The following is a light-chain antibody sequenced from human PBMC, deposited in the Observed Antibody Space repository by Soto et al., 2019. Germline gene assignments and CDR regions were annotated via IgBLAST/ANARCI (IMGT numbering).Light chain of an antibody. V-gene: IGLV6-57*04. CDR2: EDD. CDR3: QSYDSSNVV. CDR1: SGSITSNY. J-gene: IGLJ2*01. Sequence: NFMLTQQHSVSESPGKTVTISCTCSSGSITSNYVQWYQQRPGSAPSTVISEDDQRPSGVPDRFSGSIDSSSNSASLTISGLKTEDEADYYCQSYDSSNVVFGGGTQLTVL.